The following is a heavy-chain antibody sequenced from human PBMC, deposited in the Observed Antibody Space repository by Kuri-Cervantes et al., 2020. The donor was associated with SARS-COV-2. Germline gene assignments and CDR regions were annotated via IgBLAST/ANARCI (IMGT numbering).Heavy chain of an antibody. CDR3: ARGNNWNVYDPTYFDY. V-gene: IGHV3-21*01. CDR2: ISSSSSYI. CDR1: GFTFSSYG. J-gene: IGHJ4*02. Sequence: GGSLRLSCAASGFTFSSYGMNWVRQAPGKGLEWVSSISSSSSYIYYADSVKGRFTISRDNAKNPLYLQMNSLRAEDTAVYYCARGNNWNVYDPTYFDYWGQGTLVTVSS. D-gene: IGHD1-20*01.